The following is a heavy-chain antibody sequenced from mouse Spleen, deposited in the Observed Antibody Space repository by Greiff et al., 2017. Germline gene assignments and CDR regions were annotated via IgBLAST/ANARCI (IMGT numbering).Heavy chain of an antibody. CDR1: GFTFSDYY. Sequence: EVTLQESGGGLVKPGGSLKLSCAASGFTFSDYYMYWVRQTPEKRLEWVATISDGGGYTYYPDSLKGRFTISRDNAKNNLYLQMSSLKSEDTAMYYCARVGGNYLPGFAYWGQGTLVTVPA. V-gene: IGHV5-4*02. CDR2: ISDGGGYT. CDR3: ARVGGNYLPGFAY. D-gene: IGHD2-1*01. J-gene: IGHJ3*01.